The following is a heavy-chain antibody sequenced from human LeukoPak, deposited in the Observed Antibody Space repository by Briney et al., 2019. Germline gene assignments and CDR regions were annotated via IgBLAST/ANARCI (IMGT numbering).Heavy chain of an antibody. D-gene: IGHD3-10*01. Sequence: GGSLRLSCAASGFTFTNAWMNWVRQAPGKGLEWVGRIKSKTEGGTTDYAAPVKGRFTISRDDSKNTLYLQMISLKTEDTAVYYCTSDVWFGEGGDYWGQGTLVTVSS. CDR1: GFTFTNAW. J-gene: IGHJ4*02. V-gene: IGHV3-15*07. CDR3: TSDVWFGEGGDY. CDR2: IKSKTEGGTT.